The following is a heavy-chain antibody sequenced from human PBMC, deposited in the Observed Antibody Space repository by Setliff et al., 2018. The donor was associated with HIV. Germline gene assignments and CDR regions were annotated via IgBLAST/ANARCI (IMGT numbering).Heavy chain of an antibody. D-gene: IGHD6-25*01. Sequence: ASVKVSCKSSGYRFSNHFIHWVRQATGQGLEWMGWMNPNSGNTGYAQKFQGRVTMTRNTSISTAYMELSSLRSEDTAMYYCARFSYGSVWPETDYWGQGTLVTVSS. V-gene: IGHV1-8*02. J-gene: IGHJ4*02. CDR1: GYRFSNHF. CDR3: ARFSYGSVWPETDY. CDR2: MNPNSGNT.